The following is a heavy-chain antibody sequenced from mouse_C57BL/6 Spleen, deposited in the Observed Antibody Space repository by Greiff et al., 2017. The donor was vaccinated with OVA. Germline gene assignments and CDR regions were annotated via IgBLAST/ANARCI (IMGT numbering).Heavy chain of an antibody. CDR1: GYAFTNYL. D-gene: IGHD2-12*01. J-gene: IGHJ4*01. CDR3: ARVYSVYYYAMDY. CDR2: INPGSGGT. V-gene: IGHV1-54*01. Sequence: LVESGAELVRPGTSVKVSCKASGYAFTNYLIEWVKQRPGQGLEWIGVINPGSGGTNYNEKFKGKATLTADKSSSTAYMQLSSLTSEDSAVYVCARVYSVYYYAMDYWGQGTSVTVSS.